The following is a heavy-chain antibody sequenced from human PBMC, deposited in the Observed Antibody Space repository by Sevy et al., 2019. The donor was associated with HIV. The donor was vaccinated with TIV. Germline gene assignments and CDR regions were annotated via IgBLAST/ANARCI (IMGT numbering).Heavy chain of an antibody. V-gene: IGHV3-21*01. Sequence: GGSLRLSCAASGFTFSSYSMNWVRQAPGKGLEWVSSISSSSSYIYYADSVKGRFTISRDKAKNSLYLQMNSLRAEDTAVYYCARDYYYDSSGYYPNWFDPWGQGTLVTVSS. J-gene: IGHJ5*02. CDR2: ISSSSSYI. CDR1: GFTFSSYS. D-gene: IGHD3-22*01. CDR3: ARDYYYDSSGYYPNWFDP.